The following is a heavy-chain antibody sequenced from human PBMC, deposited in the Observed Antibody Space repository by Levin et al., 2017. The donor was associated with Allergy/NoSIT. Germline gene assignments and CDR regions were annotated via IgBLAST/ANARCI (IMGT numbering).Heavy chain of an antibody. J-gene: IGHJ2*01. Sequence: ASVKVSCAASGFTFSSYSMNWVRQAPGKGLEWVSYISSSSSTIYYADSVKGRFTISRDNAKNSLYLQMNSLRAEDTAVYYCARDNGVAAAGTGWYFDLWGRGTLVTVSS. V-gene: IGHV3-48*01. CDR1: GFTFSSYS. D-gene: IGHD6-13*01. CDR3: ARDNGVAAAGTGWYFDL. CDR2: ISSSSSTI.